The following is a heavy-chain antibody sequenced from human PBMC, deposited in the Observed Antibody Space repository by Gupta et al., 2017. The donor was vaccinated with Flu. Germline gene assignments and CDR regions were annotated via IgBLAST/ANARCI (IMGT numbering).Heavy chain of an antibody. CDR1: Y. Sequence: YWSWIRQPPGKGLEWIGEINHSGSTNYNPSLKSRVTISVDTSKNQFSLKLSSVTAADTAVYYCARGQPFVDYWGQGTLVTVSS. J-gene: IGHJ4*02. CDR3: ARGQPFVDY. V-gene: IGHV4-34*01. D-gene: IGHD3-10*01. CDR2: INHSGST.